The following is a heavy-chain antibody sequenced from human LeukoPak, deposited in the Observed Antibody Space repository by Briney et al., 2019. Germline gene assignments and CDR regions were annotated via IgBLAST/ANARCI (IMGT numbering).Heavy chain of an antibody. CDR1: GFTFSSYG. V-gene: IGHV3-33*01. CDR2: IWYDGSNK. J-gene: IGHJ4*02. Sequence: GGSLRLSCAASGFTFSSYGMHWVRQAPGKGLEGVAVIWYDGSNKYYADSVKGRFTISRDNSKNTLYLQMNSLRAEDTAVYYCARVQTHYYDSSGPLDYWGQGTLVTVSS. D-gene: IGHD3-22*01. CDR3: ARVQTHYYDSSGPLDY.